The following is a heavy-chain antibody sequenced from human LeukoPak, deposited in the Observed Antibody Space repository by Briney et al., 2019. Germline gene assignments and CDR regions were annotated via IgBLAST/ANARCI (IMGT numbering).Heavy chain of an antibody. CDR2: INPNSGGT. D-gene: IGHD6-19*01. V-gene: IGHV1-2*02. CDR3: ARDRIAVAGPKRNYYYYYGMDV. CDR1: GYTFTVYY. Sequence: ASVKVSCTASGYTFTVYYIHWVRQAPGQGLEWMGWINPNSGGTNYSQKFYVRVTMTRDTSISTAYMELRRLRSDDTDVYYCARDRIAVAGPKRNYYYYYGMDVWGQGATVTVSS. J-gene: IGHJ6*02.